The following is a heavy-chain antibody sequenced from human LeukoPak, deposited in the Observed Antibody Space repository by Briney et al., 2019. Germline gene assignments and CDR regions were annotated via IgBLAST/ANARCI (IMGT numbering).Heavy chain of an antibody. Sequence: SETLSLTCTVSGGSISSSSYYWGWIRQPPGKGLEWIGSIYYSGSTYYNPSLESRVTISVDTSKNQFSLKLSSVTAADTAVYYCARHDLGYNIDYWGQGTLVTVSS. CDR1: GGSISSSSYY. CDR3: ARHDLGYNIDY. V-gene: IGHV4-39*01. D-gene: IGHD5-24*01. J-gene: IGHJ4*02. CDR2: IYYSGST.